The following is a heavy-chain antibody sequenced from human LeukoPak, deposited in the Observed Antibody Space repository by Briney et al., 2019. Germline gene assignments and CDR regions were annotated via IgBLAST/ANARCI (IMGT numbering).Heavy chain of an antibody. CDR2: ISSNGGST. J-gene: IGHJ4*02. CDR1: GFTFISYA. V-gene: IGHV3-64*01. CDR3: ARGGEGKNFDY. Sequence: GGSLRLSCAASGFTFISYAMHWVRQAPGKGLEYVSSISSNGGSTYYANSVKGRFTISRDNSKNTLYLQMGSLRAEDTAVYYCARGGEGKNFDYWGQGTLVTVSS. D-gene: IGHD3-10*01.